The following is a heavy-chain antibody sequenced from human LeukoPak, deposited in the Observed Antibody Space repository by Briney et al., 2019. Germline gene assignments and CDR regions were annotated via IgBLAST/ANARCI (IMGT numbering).Heavy chain of an antibody. D-gene: IGHD6-13*01. CDR3: ARAIAAAGNTWFDP. CDR2: ISYDGSNK. CDR1: GFTFSSYA. V-gene: IGHV3-30*04. Sequence: GGSLRLSCAASGFTFSSYAMHWVRQAPGKALEWVAVISYDGSNKYYADSVKGRFTISRDNSKNTLYLQMNSLRPEDTAVYYCARAIAAAGNTWFDPWGQGTLVTVSS. J-gene: IGHJ5*02.